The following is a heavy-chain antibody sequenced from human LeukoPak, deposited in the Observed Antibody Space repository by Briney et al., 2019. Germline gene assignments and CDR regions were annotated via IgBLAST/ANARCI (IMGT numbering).Heavy chain of an antibody. D-gene: IGHD4-17*01. J-gene: IGHJ4*02. CDR2: IYYSGST. Sequence: SETLSLTCTVSGGSISSYYWSWIRQPPGKGLEWIGYIYYSGSTNYNPSLKSRVTISVDTSKNQFSLKLSSVTAADTAVYYCAGHIEGSDGYGDYYFDYWGQGTLVTVSS. V-gene: IGHV4-59*08. CDR3: AGHIEGSDGYGDYYFDY. CDR1: GGSISSYY.